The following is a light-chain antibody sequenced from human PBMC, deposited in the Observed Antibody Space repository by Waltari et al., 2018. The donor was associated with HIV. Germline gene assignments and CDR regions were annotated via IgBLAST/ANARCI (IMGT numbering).Light chain of an antibody. CDR1: TSNIGRNT. V-gene: IGLV1-44*01. Sequence: QSVLTQPPSASGTPEQRVTISCSGSTSNIGRNTLSWFQQFPATAPKVLIYGKNQRPSGVPDRFSGSKSGTSASLAISGLQSEDEADYYCASWDDSLNGPVFGGGTKLTVV. J-gene: IGLJ2*01. CDR2: GKN. CDR3: ASWDDSLNGPV.